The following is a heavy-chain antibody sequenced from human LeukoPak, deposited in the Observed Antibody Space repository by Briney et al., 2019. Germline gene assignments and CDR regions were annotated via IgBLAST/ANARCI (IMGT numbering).Heavy chain of an antibody. D-gene: IGHD1-26*01. V-gene: IGHV3-15*07. CDR1: GLTVTNAW. Sequence: GGSLRLSCSASGLTVTNAWMNWVRQAPGEGLDWVGRIASKTDGGATDYAAPVKGRFTISRDDSKNTLYLQMNSLKTEDTAVYYCTPGARVPIDYWGQGTLVTVSS. CDR3: TPGARVPIDY. J-gene: IGHJ4*02. CDR2: IASKTDGGAT.